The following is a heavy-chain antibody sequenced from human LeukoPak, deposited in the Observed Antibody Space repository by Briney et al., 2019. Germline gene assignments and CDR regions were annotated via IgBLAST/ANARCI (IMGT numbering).Heavy chain of an antibody. CDR3: ASIIAAPNWFDP. Sequence: ASVKVSCKXSGYTFTGYYMHWVRQAPGQGLEWMGWINPNSGGTNYSQKFQGRVTMTRDTSISTAYMELSRLRSDDTAVYCCASIIAAPNWFDPWGQGTLVTVSS. D-gene: IGHD6-6*01. V-gene: IGHV1-2*02. CDR2: INPNSGGT. CDR1: GYTFTGYY. J-gene: IGHJ5*02.